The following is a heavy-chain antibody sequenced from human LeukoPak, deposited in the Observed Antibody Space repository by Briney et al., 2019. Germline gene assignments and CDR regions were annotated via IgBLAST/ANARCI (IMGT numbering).Heavy chain of an antibody. D-gene: IGHD2-15*01. CDR3: ARGSENIVVVVAASQYYFDY. J-gene: IGHJ4*02. CDR1: GVSIRGSYYY. Sequence: SETLSLTCAVSGVSIRGSYYYWGWIRQPPGKGLEWMGEINHSGSTNYNPSLKSRVTISVDTSKNRFSLKLSSVTAADTAVYYCARGSENIVVVVAASQYYFDYWGQGTLVTVSS. V-gene: IGHV4-34*01. CDR2: INHSGST.